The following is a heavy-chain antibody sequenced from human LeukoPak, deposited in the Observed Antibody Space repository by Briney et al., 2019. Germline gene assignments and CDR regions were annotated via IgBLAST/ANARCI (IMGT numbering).Heavy chain of an antibody. D-gene: IGHD2-8*01. Sequence: SETLSLTCTVSGGSISSYYWSWIRQPPGKGLEWIGYIYYSGSTNYNPSLKSRVTISVDTSKNQFSLKLSSVTAADTAVYYCAKGQVLMGLCPIHYFFYIDGWGKGTTVTVSS. CDR3: AKGQVLMGLCPIHYFFYIDG. J-gene: IGHJ6*03. V-gene: IGHV4-59*01. CDR1: GGSISSYY. CDR2: IYYSGST.